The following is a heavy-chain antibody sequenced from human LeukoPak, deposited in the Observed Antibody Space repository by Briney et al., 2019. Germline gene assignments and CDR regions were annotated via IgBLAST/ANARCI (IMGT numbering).Heavy chain of an antibody. Sequence: SVKVSCKASGGTFGSYAISWVRQAPGQGLEWMGGIIPIFGTANYAQKFQGRVTITTDESTSTAYMELSSLRSEVTAVYYCARSSIEMATINAYWGQGTLVTVSS. CDR3: ARSSIEMATINAY. D-gene: IGHD5-24*01. CDR2: IIPIFGTA. V-gene: IGHV1-69*05. J-gene: IGHJ4*02. CDR1: GGTFGSYA.